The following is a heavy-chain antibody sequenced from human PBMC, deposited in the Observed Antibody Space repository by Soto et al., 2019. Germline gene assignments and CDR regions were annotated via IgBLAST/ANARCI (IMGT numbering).Heavy chain of an antibody. D-gene: IGHD3-9*01. J-gene: IGHJ6*02. Sequence: SETLSLTCAVYGGSFSGYYWSWIRQPPGKXLEWIGEINHSGSTNYNPSLKSRVTISVDTSKNQFSLKLSSVTAADTAVYYCARGFSVLRYFDWFLDYYGMDVWGQGTTVTVSS. V-gene: IGHV4-34*01. CDR1: GGSFSGYY. CDR3: ARGFSVLRYFDWFLDYYGMDV. CDR2: INHSGST.